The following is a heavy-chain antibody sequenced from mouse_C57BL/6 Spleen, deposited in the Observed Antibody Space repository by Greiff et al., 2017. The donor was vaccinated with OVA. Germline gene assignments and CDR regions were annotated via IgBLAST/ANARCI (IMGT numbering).Heavy chain of an antibody. CDR2: INPSSGYT. D-gene: IGHD4-1*02. CDR1: GYTFTSYT. Sequence: QVHVKQSGAELARPGASVKMSCKASGYTFTSYTMHWVKQRPGQGLEWIGYINPSSGYTKYNQKFKDKATLTADKSSSTAYMQLSSLTSEDSAVYYCARSSTGFDYWGQGTTLTVSS. J-gene: IGHJ2*01. V-gene: IGHV1-4*01. CDR3: ARSSTGFDY.